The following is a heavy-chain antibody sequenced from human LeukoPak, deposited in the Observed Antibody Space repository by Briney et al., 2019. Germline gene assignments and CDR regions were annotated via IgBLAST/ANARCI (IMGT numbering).Heavy chain of an antibody. CDR2: ISAYNGNT. CDR3: ARISHCSGGSCYYFDY. CDR1: GYTFTSYG. Sequence: ASVKVSCKASGYTFTSYGISWVRQAPGQGLEWMGWISAYNGNTNYAQKLQGRVIMTTDTSTSTAYMVLRSLSSDDTAVYYCARISHCSGGSCYYFDYWGQGTLVTVSS. J-gene: IGHJ4*02. D-gene: IGHD2-15*01. V-gene: IGHV1-18*01.